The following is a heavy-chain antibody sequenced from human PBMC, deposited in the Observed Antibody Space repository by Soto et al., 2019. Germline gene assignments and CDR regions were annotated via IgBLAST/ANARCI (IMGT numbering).Heavy chain of an antibody. CDR1: GFTFSSYA. J-gene: IGHJ5*02. CDR3: ARDGVVVVPAAMIGWFDP. CDR2: ISYDGSNK. V-gene: IGHV3-30-3*01. D-gene: IGHD2-2*01. Sequence: GGSLRLSCAASGFTFSSYAMHWVRQAPGKGLEWVAVISYDGSNKYYADSVKGRFTISRDNSKNTLYLQMNSLRAEDTAVYYCARDGVVVVPAAMIGWFDPWGQGTLVTVSS.